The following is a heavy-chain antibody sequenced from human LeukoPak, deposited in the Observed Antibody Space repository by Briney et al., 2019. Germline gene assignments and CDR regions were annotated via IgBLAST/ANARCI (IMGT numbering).Heavy chain of an antibody. Sequence: ASVKVSCKASGYPFIGYYLHWVRQAPGQGPEWMGWINPKSGVTEYTPKLQGRVTMTRDTSISTAYLDLSSLRSDDTAIYYCARPRAPVTRISSFDIWGQGTMVTVSS. D-gene: IGHD4-17*01. J-gene: IGHJ3*02. CDR3: ARPRAPVTRISSFDI. CDR1: GYPFIGYY. CDR2: INPKSGVT. V-gene: IGHV1-2*02.